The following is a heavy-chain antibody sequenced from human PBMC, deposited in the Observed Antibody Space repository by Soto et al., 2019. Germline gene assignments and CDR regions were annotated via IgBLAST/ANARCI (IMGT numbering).Heavy chain of an antibody. CDR2: ISGSGDLI. Sequence: GGSLRLSCAASGFTFSSYEMNWVRQAPGKGPEWVSFISGSGDLIYYADSVKGRFTISRDNAKSSLYLEMNSLRAEDTAVYYCARDHHYTDISGTKLDYWGQGTPVTVSS. CDR3: ARDHHYTDISGTKLDY. D-gene: IGHD1-20*01. V-gene: IGHV3-48*03. CDR1: GFTFSSYE. J-gene: IGHJ4*02.